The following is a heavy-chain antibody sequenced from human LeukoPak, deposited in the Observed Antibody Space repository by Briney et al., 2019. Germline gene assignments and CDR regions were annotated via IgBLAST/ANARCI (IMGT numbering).Heavy chain of an antibody. CDR3: ARGLSHHYDSSGRGIDI. Sequence: SETLSLTCIVCDVSISYYHWNWIRQPPGKGPEWIGYIYYSGSTNYNPSLKSRVAILVDTSKNQFSLKLSSVTAADTAVYYCARGLSHHYDSSGRGIDIWGQGTMVTVSS. CDR1: DVSISYYH. CDR2: IYYSGST. J-gene: IGHJ3*02. V-gene: IGHV4-59*01. D-gene: IGHD3-22*01.